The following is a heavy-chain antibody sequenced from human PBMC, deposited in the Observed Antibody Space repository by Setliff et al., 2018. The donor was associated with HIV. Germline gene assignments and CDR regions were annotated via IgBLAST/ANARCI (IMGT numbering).Heavy chain of an antibody. CDR3: ANYDSSGYYYGGQYFQH. D-gene: IGHD3-22*01. CDR2: IIPMLSIA. J-gene: IGHJ1*01. V-gene: IGHV1-69*10. Sequence: GASVKVSCKPSGYTFTTYGLSWVRQAPGQGLEWMGGIIPMLSIANYAQKFQDRLTITADESTSTAYMELSSLTSEDTAVYYCANYDSSGYYYGGQYFQHWSQGTLVTVSS. CDR1: GYTFTTYG.